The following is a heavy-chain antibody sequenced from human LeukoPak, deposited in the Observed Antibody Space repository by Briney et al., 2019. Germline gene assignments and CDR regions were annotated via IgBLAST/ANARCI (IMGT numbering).Heavy chain of an antibody. D-gene: IGHD2-15*01. Sequence: PSETLSLTCTVSGGSISLYYWNWIRQPPGKGLEWIGYIYTSGSTKYNPSLKSRVTISVDTSKNQLSLKLSSVTAADTAVYYCAGPDIATRPRKYYYYYMDVWAKGPRSPSP. CDR1: GGSISLYY. CDR2: IYTSGST. CDR3: AGPDIATRPRKYYYYYMDV. V-gene: IGHV4-4*09. J-gene: IGHJ6*03.